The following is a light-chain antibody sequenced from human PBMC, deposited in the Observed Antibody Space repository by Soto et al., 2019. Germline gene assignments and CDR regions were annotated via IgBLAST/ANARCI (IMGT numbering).Light chain of an antibody. Sequence: SVLTQPPSASGSPGQSVTISCTGTSSYVGAYNYVSWYQQHPGRAPKLLIYEVTGRPSGVPDRFSGSKSGNTASLTVSGLQAEDEADYYCSSYAGNNNVIFGGGTKVTVL. CDR1: SSYVGAYNY. V-gene: IGLV2-8*01. J-gene: IGLJ2*01. CDR3: SSYAGNNNVI. CDR2: EVT.